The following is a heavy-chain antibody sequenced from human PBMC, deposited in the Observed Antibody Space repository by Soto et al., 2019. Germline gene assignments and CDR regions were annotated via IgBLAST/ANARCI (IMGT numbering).Heavy chain of an antibody. CDR3: ARVGPWVPYYYDSSPYTFENWFDP. V-gene: IGHV4-31*03. Sequence: SEALSLTCTVSGGSISSCGYYWSWIRQHPGTGLDWIGYIYHSWSTYDNPSLNSRVTLSIDMTNNHVSLILNSVTAADTAVYYCARVGPWVPYYYDSSPYTFENWFDPWGQGTLVTVSS. CDR1: GGSISSCGYY. J-gene: IGHJ5*02. D-gene: IGHD3-22*01. CDR2: IYHSWST.